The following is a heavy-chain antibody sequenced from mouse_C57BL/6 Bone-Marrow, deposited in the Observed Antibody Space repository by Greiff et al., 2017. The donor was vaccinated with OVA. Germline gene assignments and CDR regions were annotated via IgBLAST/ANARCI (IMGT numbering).Heavy chain of an antibody. CDR3: ARSLPYGNYEKGFDY. Sequence: VQRVESGPGLVQPSQSLSITCTVSGFSLTSYGVHWVRQSPGKGLEWLGVIWSGGSTDYNAAFISRLSISKDNSKSQVFFKMNSLQADDTAIYYCARSLPYGNYEKGFDYWGQGTTLTVSS. V-gene: IGHV2-2*01. CDR2: IWSGGST. J-gene: IGHJ2*01. D-gene: IGHD2-1*01. CDR1: GFSLTSYG.